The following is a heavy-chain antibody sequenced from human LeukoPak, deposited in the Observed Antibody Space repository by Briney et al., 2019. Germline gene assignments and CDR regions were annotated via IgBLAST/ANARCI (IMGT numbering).Heavy chain of an antibody. V-gene: IGHV3-11*01. J-gene: IGHJ4*02. Sequence: KPGGSVRLSCVASGFTFSDYYINWIRQAPGMGLEWIAYLSSGGSMIYYADSVKGRFTMSRDNAKKSLYLQMNSLRAEDTAVYYCAKDIRYLDYWGQGTLVTVSS. CDR3: AKDIRYLDY. D-gene: IGHD2-2*02. CDR2: LSSGGSMI. CDR1: GFTFSDYY.